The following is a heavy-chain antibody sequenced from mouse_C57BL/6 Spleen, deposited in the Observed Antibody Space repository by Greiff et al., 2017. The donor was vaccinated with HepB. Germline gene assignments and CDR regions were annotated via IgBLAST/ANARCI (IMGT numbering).Heavy chain of an antibody. J-gene: IGHJ4*01. CDR3: TRGVYSKSYYYAMDY. CDR1: GYTFTDYE. Sequence: QVQLQQSGAELVRPGASVTLSCKASGYTFTDYEMHWVKQTPVHGLEWIGAIDPETGGTAYNQKFKGQAILTADKTSSTAYIEIRSLTSEDSAVYYCTRGVYSKSYYYAMDYWGQGTSVTVSS. CDR2: IDPETGGT. V-gene: IGHV1-15*01. D-gene: IGHD2-5*01.